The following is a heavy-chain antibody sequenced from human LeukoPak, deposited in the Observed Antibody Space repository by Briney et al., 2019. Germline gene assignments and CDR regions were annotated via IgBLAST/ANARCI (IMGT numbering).Heavy chain of an antibody. CDR1: GFTFDEYA. V-gene: IGHV3-9*01. Sequence: PGRSLRLSCAASGFTFDEYAMHWVRHAPGKGLEWVSGISYGSDTIGYVDSVKGRFTISRDNAKNSLYLQMNSLRTDDTALYYCAKDRGGSSQLGDAFDVWGQGTMVSVS. CDR2: ISYGSDTI. CDR3: AKDRGGSSQLGDAFDV. D-gene: IGHD2-15*01. J-gene: IGHJ3*01.